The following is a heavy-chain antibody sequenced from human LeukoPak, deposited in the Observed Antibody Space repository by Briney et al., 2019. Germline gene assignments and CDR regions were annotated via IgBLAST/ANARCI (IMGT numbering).Heavy chain of an antibody. CDR3: AREGGTMIVVAN. D-gene: IGHD3-22*01. CDR2: IYYSGST. J-gene: IGHJ4*02. CDR1: GGSISSSSYY. V-gene: IGHV4-39*07. Sequence: PSETLSLTCTVSGGSISSSSYYWGWIRQPPGKGLEWIGSIYYSGSTYYNPSLKSRVTISVDTSKNQFSLKLSSVTAADTAVYYCAREGGTMIVVANWGQGTLVTVSS.